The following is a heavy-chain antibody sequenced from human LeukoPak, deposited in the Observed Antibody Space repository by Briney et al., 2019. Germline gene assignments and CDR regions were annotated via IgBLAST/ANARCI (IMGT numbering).Heavy chain of an antibody. J-gene: IGHJ5*02. D-gene: IGHD2-15*01. CDR2: IEPAGSAT. CDR1: GFAFSSYW. Sequence: RVSLRLSCGASGFAFSSYWMTWLRQAPGKGLEFVANIEPAGSATYYADSVKGRFTISRDNTKNLLYLQMNSLTAEDSAVYHCGRFGYVSAVDTWGQGALVTVSS. CDR3: GRFGYVSAVDT. V-gene: IGHV3-7*01.